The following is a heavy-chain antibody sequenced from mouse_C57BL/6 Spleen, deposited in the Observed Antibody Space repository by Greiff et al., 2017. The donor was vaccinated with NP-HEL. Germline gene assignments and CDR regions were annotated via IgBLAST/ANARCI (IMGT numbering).Heavy chain of an antibody. CDR1: GYAFSSYW. V-gene: IGHV1-80*01. J-gene: IGHJ4*01. CDR2: IYPGDGDT. CDR3: ARRGGGNAMDY. Sequence: VQRVESGAELVKPGASVKISCKASGYAFSSYWMNWVKQRPGKGLEWIGQIYPGDGDTNYNGKFKGKATLTADKSSSTAYMQLSSLTSEDSAVYFCARRGGGNAMDYWGQGTSVTVSS.